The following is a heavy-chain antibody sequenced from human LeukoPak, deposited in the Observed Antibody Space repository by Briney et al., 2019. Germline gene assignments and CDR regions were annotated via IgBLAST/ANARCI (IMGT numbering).Heavy chain of an antibody. J-gene: IGHJ4*02. D-gene: IGHD5-18*01. Sequence: GGSLRLSCAASGFTFSSYAMSWVRQAPGKGLGWVSAISGSGGSTYYADSVKGRFTISRDNSKNTLYLQMNSLRAEDTAVYYCAKVKGYSYGYGFDYWGQGTLVTVSS. V-gene: IGHV3-23*01. CDR2: ISGSGGST. CDR1: GFTFSSYA. CDR3: AKVKGYSYGYGFDY.